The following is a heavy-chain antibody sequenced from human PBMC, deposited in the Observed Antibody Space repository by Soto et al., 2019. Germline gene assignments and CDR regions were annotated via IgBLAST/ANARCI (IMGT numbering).Heavy chain of an antibody. CDR3: ARDGIAAAGTSWFDP. CDR2: INAGNGNT. CDR1: GYTFTSHA. Sequence: QVQLVQSGAEEKKPGASVKVSCKASGYTFTSHAMHWVRQSPGQRLAWMGWINAGNGNTKYLQKFQGRVTITTDTSASTAYMELSSLRSEDTAVYYCARDGIAAAGTSWFDPWGQGTLVTVSS. J-gene: IGHJ5*02. V-gene: IGHV1-3*05. D-gene: IGHD6-13*01.